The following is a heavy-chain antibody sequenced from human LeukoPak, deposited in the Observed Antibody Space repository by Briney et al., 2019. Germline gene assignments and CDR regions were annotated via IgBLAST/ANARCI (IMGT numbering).Heavy chain of an antibody. CDR2: IYYSGST. CDR1: GGSISSYY. CDR3: ARSYTYYYYGMDV. D-gene: IGHD4-11*01. Sequence: SETLSLTCTVSGGSISSYYWSWIRQPPGKGLEWIGYIYYSGSTYYNPSLKSRVTISVDTSKNQFSLKLSSVTAAGTAVYYCARSYTYYYYGMDVWGQGTTVTVSS. V-gene: IGHV4-59*06. J-gene: IGHJ6*02.